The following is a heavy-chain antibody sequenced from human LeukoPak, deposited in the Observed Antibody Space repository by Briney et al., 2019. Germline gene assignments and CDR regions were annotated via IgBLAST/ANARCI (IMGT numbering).Heavy chain of an antibody. CDR1: GFTFSNYA. J-gene: IGHJ6*03. CDR2: IGGSGDPT. D-gene: IGHD3-22*01. V-gene: IGHV3-23*01. CDR3: ARGQYYYDSLYYYMDV. Sequence: GGSLRLSCAASGFTFSNYAMSWVRQAPGKGLGWVSTIGGSGDPTYYADSVKGRFTISRDNSRNTLYLQMNSLRPEDTAVYYCARGQYYYDSLYYYMDVWGKGTTVTVSS.